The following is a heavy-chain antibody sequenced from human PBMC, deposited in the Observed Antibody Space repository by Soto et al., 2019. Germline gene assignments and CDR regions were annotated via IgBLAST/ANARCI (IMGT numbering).Heavy chain of an antibody. Sequence: EVQLVESGGGLVQPGRSLRLSCAASGFTFDDYAMHWVRQAPGKGLEWVSGISWNSGSIRYADSVKGRFIISRGNAKYSLYLQMNSLRAEDTALYYCAKWDDYGDRKEAFDIWGQGTMVTVSS. D-gene: IGHD4-17*01. CDR1: GFTFDDYA. V-gene: IGHV3-9*01. J-gene: IGHJ3*02. CDR3: AKWDDYGDRKEAFDI. CDR2: ISWNSGSI.